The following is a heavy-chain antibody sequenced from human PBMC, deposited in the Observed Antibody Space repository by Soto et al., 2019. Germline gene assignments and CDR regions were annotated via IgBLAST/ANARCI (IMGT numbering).Heavy chain of an antibody. D-gene: IGHD3-3*01. V-gene: IGHV3-23*01. J-gene: IGHJ6*04. Sequence: GGSLRLSCAASGFTFSSYAMSWVRQAPGKGLEWVSAISGSGGSTYYADSVKGRFTMSRDNSKKTLYLQMNGLRAEDTAVYYCAKARFLEWFGDVWGKGTTVTVSS. CDR3: AKARFLEWFGDV. CDR1: GFTFSSYA. CDR2: ISGSGGST.